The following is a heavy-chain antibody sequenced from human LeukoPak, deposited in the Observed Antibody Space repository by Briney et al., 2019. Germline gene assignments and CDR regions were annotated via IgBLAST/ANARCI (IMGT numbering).Heavy chain of an antibody. CDR1: GGSISSYY. CDR2: IYYGGST. Sequence: PSETLSLTCTVSGGSISSYYWSWIRQPPGKGLEWIGYIYYGGSTNYKPSLKSRVTISVDTSKNQFSLKLSSVTAADTAVYYCARGRILAPNWFDPWGQGTLVTVSS. V-gene: IGHV4-59*01. D-gene: IGHD5-12*01. J-gene: IGHJ5*02. CDR3: ARGRILAPNWFDP.